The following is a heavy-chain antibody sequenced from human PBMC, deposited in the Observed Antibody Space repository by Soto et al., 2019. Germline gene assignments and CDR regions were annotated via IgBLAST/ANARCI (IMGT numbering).Heavy chain of an antibody. Sequence: ASVKVSCKASGYTFTGYYMHWVRQATGQGLEWMGWMNPNSGNTGYAQKFQGRVTMTRNTSISTAYMELSSLRSEDTAVYYCATSIAVAGTGPWDAFDIWGQGTMVTVSS. V-gene: IGHV1-8*02. D-gene: IGHD6-19*01. CDR1: GYTFTGYY. CDR2: MNPNSGNT. J-gene: IGHJ3*02. CDR3: ATSIAVAGTGPWDAFDI.